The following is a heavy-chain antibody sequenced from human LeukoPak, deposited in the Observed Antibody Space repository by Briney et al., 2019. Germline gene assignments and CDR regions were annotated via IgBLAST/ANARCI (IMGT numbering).Heavy chain of an antibody. CDR3: AREVTPYELWLYNWFDP. CDR1: GGSISSSSYY. CDR2: IYYSGST. Sequence: PSETLSLTCTVSGGSISSSSYYWGWIRQPPGKGLEWIGSIYYSGSTYYNPSLKSRVTISVDTSKNQFSLKLSSVTAADTAVYYCAREVTPYELWLYNWFDPWGQGTLVSVSS. D-gene: IGHD5-18*01. V-gene: IGHV4-39*07. J-gene: IGHJ5*02.